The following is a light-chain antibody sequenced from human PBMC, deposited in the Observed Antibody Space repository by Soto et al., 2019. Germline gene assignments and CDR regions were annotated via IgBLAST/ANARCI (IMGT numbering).Light chain of an antibody. CDR1: QSLLHSNGYNY. J-gene: IGKJ1*01. Sequence: DIVMTQSPLSLPVTPGEPASISCRSSQSLLHSNGYNYLDWYLQKLGQSLQLLISLGSYRASGVPDRVSGSGSGTDFTLKISRMEAEDVGVYYCLQALQTRTFGQGTKV. V-gene: IGKV2-28*01. CDR3: LQALQTRT. CDR2: LGS.